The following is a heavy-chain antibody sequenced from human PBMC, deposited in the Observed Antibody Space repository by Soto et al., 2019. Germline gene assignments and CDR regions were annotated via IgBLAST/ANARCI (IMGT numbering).Heavy chain of an antibody. CDR2: IYYRGST. CDR3: ASSAIVGREVNTWFDP. J-gene: IGHJ5*02. Sequence: QVHLQESGPGLVKASETLSLTCTVSGDSITGSHWNWIRQPLGKPLEWIGYIYYRGSTTYNPSLKSRLSLSVDTSKNQSFLRLNSVTAADTAVYYCASSAIVGREVNTWFDPWGQGILVTVSS. D-gene: IGHD1-26*01. CDR1: GDSITGSH. V-gene: IGHV4-59*01.